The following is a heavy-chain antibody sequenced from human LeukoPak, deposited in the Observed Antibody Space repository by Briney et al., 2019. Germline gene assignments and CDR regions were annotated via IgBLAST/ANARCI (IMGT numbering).Heavy chain of an antibody. J-gene: IGHJ4*02. V-gene: IGHV1-69*13. CDR1: GGTFGSYA. CDR2: IIPGFVKA. D-gene: IGHD6-6*01. CDR3: AREALEYSSPYYFEF. Sequence: ASVKVSCKTSGGTFGSYAMVWVRQAPGQGLEWMGGIIPGFVKANYPQNFQDRVTITADDSTSTVYMELRSLRSEDTAVYYCAREALEYSSPYYFEFWGQGTLITVSS.